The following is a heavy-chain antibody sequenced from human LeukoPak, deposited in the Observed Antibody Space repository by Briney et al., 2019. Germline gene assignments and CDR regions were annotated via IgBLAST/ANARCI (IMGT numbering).Heavy chain of an antibody. D-gene: IGHD3-10*01. V-gene: IGHV3-23*01. CDR1: GFTFSSYA. J-gene: IGHJ5*02. CDR2: ISCSGGST. Sequence: KSGGSLRFSCAASGFTFSSYAMSWVRQAPGKGLEWVSAISCSGGSTYYADSVKGRFTISRDNSKNPLYLQMNSLRAEDTAVYYCAKDRLWFGEVWFDPWGQGTLVTVSS. CDR3: AKDRLWFGEVWFDP.